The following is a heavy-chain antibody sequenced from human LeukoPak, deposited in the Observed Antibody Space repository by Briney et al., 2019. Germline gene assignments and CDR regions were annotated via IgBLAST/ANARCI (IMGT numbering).Heavy chain of an antibody. CDR3: ARGQRRSKIDY. V-gene: IGHV4-34*01. Sequence: SETLSLTCAVYGGSFSGYYWSWIRQPPGKGLEWIGEINHSGSTNYNPSLKSRVTISVDTSKNQFSLKLSSATAADTAVYYCARGQRRSKIDYWGQGTLVTVSS. CDR2: INHSGST. CDR1: GGSFSGYY. J-gene: IGHJ4*02.